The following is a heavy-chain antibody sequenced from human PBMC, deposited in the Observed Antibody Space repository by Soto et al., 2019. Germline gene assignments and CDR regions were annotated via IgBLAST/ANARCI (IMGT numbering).Heavy chain of an antibody. Sequence: QAQLVESGGGVVQPGRSLRLSCAASGFTFSSYVMHWVRQAPGKGLEWVAVISYDGSNKYYADSVKGRFTISRDNSKHTLFLQMNSLRPEDTAVYYCAKDLEGYCSSTSCYTYFGLDVW. CDR2: ISYDGSNK. CDR1: GFTFSSYV. D-gene: IGHD2-2*01. J-gene: IGHJ6*01. CDR3: AKDLEGYCSSTSCYTYFGLDV. V-gene: IGHV3-30*18.